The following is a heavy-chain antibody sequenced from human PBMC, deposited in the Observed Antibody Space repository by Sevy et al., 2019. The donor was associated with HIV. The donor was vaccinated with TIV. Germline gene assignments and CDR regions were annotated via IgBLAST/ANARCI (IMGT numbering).Heavy chain of an antibody. CDR1: GYIFTDYY. Sequence: ASVKVSCKASGYIFTDYYIHWVRQAPGQGLEWMAWINSDSGVTNYAQRFQGKVTVTRDTSLSTAYLELIRLRSNDTAIYYCARLTTKPTSDLYGMDVWGQGTTVTVSS. CDR2: INSDSGVT. V-gene: IGHV1-2*02. D-gene: IGHD4-17*01. J-gene: IGHJ6*02. CDR3: ARLTTKPTSDLYGMDV.